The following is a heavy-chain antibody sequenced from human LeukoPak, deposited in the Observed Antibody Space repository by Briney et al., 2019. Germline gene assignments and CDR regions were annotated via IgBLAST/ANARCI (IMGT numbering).Heavy chain of an antibody. V-gene: IGHV3-30*18. CDR3: AKVDIDVVVAATSIDV. Sequence: GGSLRLSCTASGFTYSNYGMHWVRQAPGKGLEWVAVIAYDGSNAYYADSVKGRFFISRDNSKNTLYLQMNSLRAEDTAVYFCAKVDIDVVVAATSIDVWGQGTTVTVSS. CDR2: IAYDGSNA. D-gene: IGHD2-15*01. CDR1: GFTYSNYG. J-gene: IGHJ6*02.